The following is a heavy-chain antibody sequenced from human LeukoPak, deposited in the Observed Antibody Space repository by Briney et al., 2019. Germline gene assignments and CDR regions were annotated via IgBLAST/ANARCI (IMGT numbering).Heavy chain of an antibody. D-gene: IGHD3-22*01. CDR2: IKQDGSEK. CDR1: GFTFSNYW. CDR3: AREGTYYYDSSGYYPVDY. Sequence: GGSLRLSCAASGFTFSNYWMHWVRQAPGKGLEWVANIKQDGSEKYYVGSVKGRFSISRDNAKNSLYLQMNSLRAEDTAVYYCAREGTYYYDSSGYYPVDYWGQGTLVTVSS. J-gene: IGHJ4*02. V-gene: IGHV3-7*01.